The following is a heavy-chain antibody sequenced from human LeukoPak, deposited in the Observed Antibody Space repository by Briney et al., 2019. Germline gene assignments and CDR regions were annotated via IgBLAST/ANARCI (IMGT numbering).Heavy chain of an antibody. CDR1: GFTFSSYS. CDR2: ISSSSNTI. CDR3: ARDRYGDYVSDY. D-gene: IGHD4-17*01. J-gene: IGHJ4*02. V-gene: IGHV3-48*02. Sequence: GSLRLSCAASGFTFSSYSMNWVRQAPGKGLEWVSYISSSSNTIHYADSVKGRFTISRDYATNSLYLQMSSLRDEDTAVYYCARDRYGDYVSDYWGQGTLVTVSS.